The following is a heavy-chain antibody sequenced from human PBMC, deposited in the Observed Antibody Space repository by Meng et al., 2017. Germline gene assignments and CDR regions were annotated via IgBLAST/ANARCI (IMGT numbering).Heavy chain of an antibody. CDR2: IYYSGGT. V-gene: IGHV4-39*07. CDR3: ARDFTAVVVAARWGWFDP. D-gene: IGHD2-15*01. CDR1: GGSIRSSSYC. J-gene: IGHJ5*02. Sequence: GSGPGLGKPSATLSLTWTVPGGSIRSSSYCWGWIRQPPGKGLEWIGSIYYSGGTYYNPSLKSRVTISVDTSKNQFSLKLSSVTAADTAVYYCARDFTAVVVAARWGWFDPWGQGTLVTVSS.